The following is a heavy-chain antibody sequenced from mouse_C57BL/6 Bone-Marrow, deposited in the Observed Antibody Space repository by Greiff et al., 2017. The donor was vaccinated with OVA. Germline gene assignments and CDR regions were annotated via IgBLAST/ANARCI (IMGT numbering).Heavy chain of an antibody. Sequence: QVQLQQSGAELARPGASVKLSCKASGYTFTSYGISWVKQRTGQGLEWIGEIYPRSGHTYYNEKFKGKATLTADKSSSTAYMELRSLTSEDSAVYFCARHYYYGSSYDYFDYWGQGTTLTVSS. D-gene: IGHD1-1*01. CDR3: ARHYYYGSSYDYFDY. CDR2: IYPRSGHT. CDR1: GYTFTSYG. V-gene: IGHV1-81*01. J-gene: IGHJ2*01.